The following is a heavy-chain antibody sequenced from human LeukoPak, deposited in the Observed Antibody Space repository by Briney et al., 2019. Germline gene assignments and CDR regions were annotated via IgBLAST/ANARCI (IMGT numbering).Heavy chain of an antibody. J-gene: IGHJ4*02. Sequence: GRYLRLSCAASGFTFSSYGMHWVRQAPGKGLEWVAVISYDGSNKYYADSVKGRFTISRDNSKNTLYLQMNSLRAEDTAVYYCAKDMGSSWSIDYWGQGTLVTVSS. CDR3: AKDMGSSWSIDY. CDR1: GFTFSSYG. CDR2: ISYDGSNK. V-gene: IGHV3-30*18. D-gene: IGHD6-13*01.